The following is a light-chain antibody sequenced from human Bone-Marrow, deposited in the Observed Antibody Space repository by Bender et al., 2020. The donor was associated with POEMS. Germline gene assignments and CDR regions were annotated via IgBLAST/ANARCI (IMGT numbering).Light chain of an antibody. CDR3: QAWDSSTVV. Sequence: SYVLTQPPSVSVAPGQTARITCGGNNIGGRSVHWYQQKPGQAPVLVVFDDIDRPSGIPARFSASNSGNTATLTISGTQVSDEADYYCQAWDSSTVVFGGGTKLTVL. J-gene: IGLJ3*02. CDR2: DDI. V-gene: IGLV3-21*02. CDR1: NIGGRS.